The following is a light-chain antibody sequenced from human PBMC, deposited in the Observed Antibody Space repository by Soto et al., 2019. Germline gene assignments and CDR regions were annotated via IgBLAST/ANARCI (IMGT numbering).Light chain of an antibody. V-gene: IGKV3-15*01. Sequence: EIVVTQSPATLSVSPGERATLSCRASQSVGTTFAWYQQRPGQPPRLLIYGASTRATGIPARFSGSGSGTEFTLTISSLQSEDFSTYYCQQTLSFPPTFGQGTKV. CDR2: GAS. CDR3: QQTLSFPPT. J-gene: IGKJ1*01. CDR1: QSVGTT.